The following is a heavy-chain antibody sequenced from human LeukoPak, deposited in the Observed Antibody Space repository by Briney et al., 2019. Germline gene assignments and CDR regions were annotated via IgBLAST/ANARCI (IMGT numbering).Heavy chain of an antibody. D-gene: IGHD5-12*01. CDR2: INHSGST. CDR3: ARGGFNRDGYNYAFDY. CDR1: GGSFSGYY. J-gene: IGHJ4*02. Sequence: PSETLSLTCAVYGGSFSGYYWSLIRQPPGKGLEWIGEINHSGSTNYNPSRKSRVTISVDTSKNQFSLKLSSVTAADTAVYYCARGGFNRDGYNYAFDYWGQGTLVTVSS. V-gene: IGHV4-34*01.